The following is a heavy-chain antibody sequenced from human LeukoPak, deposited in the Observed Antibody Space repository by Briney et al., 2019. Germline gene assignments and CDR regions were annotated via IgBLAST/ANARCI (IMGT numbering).Heavy chain of an antibody. CDR1: GFTVSSNY. CDR3: ARDSHEVAGRYYYYYMDV. V-gene: IGHV3-66*01. J-gene: IGHJ6*03. CDR2: IYSGGGT. D-gene: IGHD6-19*01. Sequence: GGSLRLSCAASGFTVSSNYMSWVRQAPGKGLEWVSTIYSGGGTYYVDSVKGRFTVSRDNSKNTLYIQMNSLRAEDTAVYYCARDSHEVAGRYYYYYMDVWGKGTTVTDSS.